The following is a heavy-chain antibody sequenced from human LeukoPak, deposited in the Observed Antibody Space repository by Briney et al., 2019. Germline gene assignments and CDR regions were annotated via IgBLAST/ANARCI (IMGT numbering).Heavy chain of an antibody. CDR3: ARDSQWLGPDSDY. V-gene: IGHV4-59*01. Sequence: SETLSLTCTVSGGSISSYYWSWIRQPPGKGLEWIGYIYYSGSTNYNPSLKSRVTISVDTSKNQFSLRLNSVTAADTAVYYCARDSQWLGPDSDYWGQGTLVTVSS. J-gene: IGHJ4*02. CDR1: GGSISSYY. CDR2: IYYSGST. D-gene: IGHD6-19*01.